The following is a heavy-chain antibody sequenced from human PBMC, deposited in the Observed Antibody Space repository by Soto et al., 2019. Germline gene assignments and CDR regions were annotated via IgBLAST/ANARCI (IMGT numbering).Heavy chain of an antibody. CDR1: GFTFSSYE. CDR3: ARDHGSGWSGYGMDV. Sequence: LRVSCAASGFTFSSYEMNWVRQAPGKGLEWVSYISSSGSTIYYADSVKGRFTISRDNAKNSLYLQMNSLRAEDTAVYYCARDHGSGWSGYGMDVWGQGTTVTVSS. J-gene: IGHJ6*02. D-gene: IGHD3-3*01. V-gene: IGHV3-48*03. CDR2: ISSSGSTI.